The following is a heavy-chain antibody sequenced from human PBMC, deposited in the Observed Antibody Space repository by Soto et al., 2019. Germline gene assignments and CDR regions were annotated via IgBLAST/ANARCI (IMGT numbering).Heavy chain of an antibody. V-gene: IGHV1-3*01. CDR3: ARDLGVVVIDY. CDR1: GYTFTTYA. CDR2: MNAGNGDT. Sequence: QVHLVQSGAEVKKPGASVKVSCKASGYTFTTYAFHWVRQAPGQRLEWMGWMNAGNGDTKYSQKFQGRVTFTRDKSASTAYMELSSLRSEDTAVYYCARDLGVVVIDYWGQGTLVTVSS. D-gene: IGHD3-22*01. J-gene: IGHJ4*02.